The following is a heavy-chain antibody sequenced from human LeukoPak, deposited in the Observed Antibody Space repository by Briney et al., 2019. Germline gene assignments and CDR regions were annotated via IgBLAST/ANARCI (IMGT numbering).Heavy chain of an antibody. CDR2: IYYSGST. Sequence: PSETMSLTCTVSGGSISSSSYYWGWIRQPPGKGLEWIGSIYYSGSTYYNPSLKSLVTISVDTSKNQFSLKLSSVTAADTAVYYCAKYSNGWYNLEYWGQGTLVTVSS. J-gene: IGHJ4*02. V-gene: IGHV4-39*01. D-gene: IGHD6-19*01. CDR1: GGSISSSSYY. CDR3: AKYSNGWYNLEY.